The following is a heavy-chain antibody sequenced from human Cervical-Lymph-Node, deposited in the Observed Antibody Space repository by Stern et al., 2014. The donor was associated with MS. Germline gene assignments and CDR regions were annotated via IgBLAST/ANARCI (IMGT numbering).Heavy chain of an antibody. Sequence: EVQLEESGGGLVQPGGSLRLSCAASGFTFSSYSMNWVRQAPGKGLEWVSYISSSSSIIYYADSVKGRFTISRDNAKNSLYLQMNSLRDEDTAVYFCARTGYSYIYNFDYWGQGTLVTVSS. J-gene: IGHJ4*02. D-gene: IGHD5-18*01. CDR1: GFTFSSYS. CDR3: ARTGYSYIYNFDY. V-gene: IGHV3-48*02. CDR2: ISSSSSII.